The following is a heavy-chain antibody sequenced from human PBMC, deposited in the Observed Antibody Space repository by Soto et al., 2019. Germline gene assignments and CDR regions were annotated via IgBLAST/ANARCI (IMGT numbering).Heavy chain of an antibody. Sequence: SETLSLTCTVSGGSISSSSYYWSWIRQPPGKGLEWIGYIYYSGSTYYNPSLKSRVTISVDTSKNQFSLKLSSVTAADTAVYYCARAQGSIDYWGQGTLVTVSS. V-gene: IGHV4-30-4*01. D-gene: IGHD1-26*01. CDR1: GGSISSSSYY. J-gene: IGHJ4*02. CDR2: IYYSGST. CDR3: ARAQGSIDY.